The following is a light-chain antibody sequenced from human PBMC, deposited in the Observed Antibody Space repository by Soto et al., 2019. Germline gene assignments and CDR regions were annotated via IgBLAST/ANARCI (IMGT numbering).Light chain of an antibody. V-gene: IGKV1-5*01. CDR2: DAT. CDR1: QSISNW. J-gene: IGKJ4*01. CDR3: QQYNSYSPLT. Sequence: DIQMTQSPSTLPASVGDRVTITCRASQSISNWLAWYQQKPGKAPKLLIYDATTLQSGVPSRFSGSASGTEFTLTIRSLQPDDFATYYCQQYNSYSPLTIGGGTKVEIK.